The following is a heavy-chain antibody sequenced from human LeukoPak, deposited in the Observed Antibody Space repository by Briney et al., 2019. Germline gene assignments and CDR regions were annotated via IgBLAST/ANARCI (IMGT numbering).Heavy chain of an antibody. J-gene: IGHJ4*02. D-gene: IGHD1-1*01. CDR3: ARALNLLDPVTLDY. CDR1: GFTFSSYS. CDR2: VSRSSGTI. V-gene: IGHV3-48*01. Sequence: GGSLRLSCAASGFTFSSYSMNWVRQAPGKGLEWVSYVSRSSGTIYYADSVKGRFTISRDNAKNSLYLQMNSLRAEDTAVYYCARALNLLDPVTLDYWGQGTLVTVSS.